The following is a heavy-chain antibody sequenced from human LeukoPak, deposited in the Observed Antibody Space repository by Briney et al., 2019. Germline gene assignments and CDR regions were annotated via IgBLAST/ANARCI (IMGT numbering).Heavy chain of an antibody. Sequence: GRSLRLSCAASGFTFDDYAMHWVRQAPGKGLEWVSGISWNSGSIGYADSVKGRFTISRDNAKDSLYLQMNSLRAEDTALYYCAKDIAAAGTVYWGQGTLVTVSS. J-gene: IGHJ4*02. CDR2: ISWNSGSI. V-gene: IGHV3-9*01. D-gene: IGHD6-13*01. CDR1: GFTFDDYA. CDR3: AKDIAAAGTVY.